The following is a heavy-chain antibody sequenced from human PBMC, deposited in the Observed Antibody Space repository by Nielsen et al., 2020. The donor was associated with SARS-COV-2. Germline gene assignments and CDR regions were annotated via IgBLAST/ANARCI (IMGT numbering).Heavy chain of an antibody. Sequence: SETLSLTCTVSGGSISSYYWSWIRQPPGKGLEWIGYIYYSGSTNYNPSLKSRVTISVDTSKNQFSLKLSSVTAADTAVYYCARSSSWYDYYYYGMDVWGQVTTVTVSS. J-gene: IGHJ6*02. CDR3: ARSSSWYDYYYYGMDV. CDR1: GGSISSYY. V-gene: IGHV4-59*13. CDR2: IYYSGST. D-gene: IGHD6-13*01.